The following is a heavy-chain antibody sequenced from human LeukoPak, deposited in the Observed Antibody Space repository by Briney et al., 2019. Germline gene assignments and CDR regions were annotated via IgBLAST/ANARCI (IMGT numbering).Heavy chain of an antibody. D-gene: IGHD3-22*01. CDR1: GGSFSGYY. Sequence: SETLSLTCAVYGGSFSGYYWSWIRQPPGKGLEWIGEINHSGSTNYNPSLKSRVTISVDTSKNQFSLKLSSVTAADTAEYYCASGPQTGGYYDSSGYSDYWGQGTLVTVSS. CDR3: ASGPQTGGYYDSSGYSDY. V-gene: IGHV4-34*01. CDR2: INHSGST. J-gene: IGHJ4*02.